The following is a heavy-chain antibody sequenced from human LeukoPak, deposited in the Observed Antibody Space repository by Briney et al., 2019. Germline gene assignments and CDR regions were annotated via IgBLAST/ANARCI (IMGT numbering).Heavy chain of an antibody. J-gene: IGHJ4*02. CDR1: GFTFSSYS. CDR2: ISSSSGYI. Sequence: GGSLRLSCAASGFTFSSYSMNCVRHAPGEVLEWVSSISSSSGYIYYADSVKGRFTISRDNAKNSLYLQMNSLRAEDTAVYYCARATQTNYYFDYWGQGTLVTVSS. V-gene: IGHV3-21*01. CDR3: ARATQTNYYFDY.